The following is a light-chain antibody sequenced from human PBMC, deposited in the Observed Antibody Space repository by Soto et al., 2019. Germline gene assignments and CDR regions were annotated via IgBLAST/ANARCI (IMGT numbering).Light chain of an antibody. J-gene: IGLJ1*01. CDR2: EVT. CDR3: SSLTSGSTRV. Sequence: QSVLTQPASVSGSPGQSITISCTGTSSDVGGYDYVSWNQQHPDKAPKLIINEVTDRPSGVSSRFSGSKSGNTASLTISGLQAEDEADYYCSSLTSGSTRVFGTGTKVTVL. CDR1: SSDVGGYDY. V-gene: IGLV2-14*01.